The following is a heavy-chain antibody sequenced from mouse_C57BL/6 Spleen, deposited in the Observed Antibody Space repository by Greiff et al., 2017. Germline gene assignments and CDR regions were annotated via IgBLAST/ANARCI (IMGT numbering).Heavy chain of an antibody. J-gene: IGHJ1*03. CDR1: GYAFSSYW. Sequence: QVQLQQSGAELVKPGASVKISCKASGYAFSSYWMNWVKQRPGKGLEWIGQIYPGDGDTNYNGKFKGKATLTADKSSSTAYMQLSSLTSEDSAVYFCARKGGYDDWYFDVWGTGTTVTVSS. V-gene: IGHV1-80*01. CDR2: IYPGDGDT. D-gene: IGHD2-2*01. CDR3: ARKGGYDDWYFDV.